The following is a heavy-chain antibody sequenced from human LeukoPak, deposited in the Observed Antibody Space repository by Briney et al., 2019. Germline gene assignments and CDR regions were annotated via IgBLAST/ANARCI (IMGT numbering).Heavy chain of an antibody. Sequence: PGGSLRLSCAASGFSVSSNYMSWVRQAPGKGLEWVSFIHSGVNTYYADSVKGRFTISRDNPKNTVYLQMSSLKADDTAVYYCARGGLEPVDCWGQGTLVTVSS. J-gene: IGHJ4*02. D-gene: IGHD1-1*01. CDR2: IHSGVNT. V-gene: IGHV3-53*01. CDR1: GFSVSSNY. CDR3: ARGGLEPVDC.